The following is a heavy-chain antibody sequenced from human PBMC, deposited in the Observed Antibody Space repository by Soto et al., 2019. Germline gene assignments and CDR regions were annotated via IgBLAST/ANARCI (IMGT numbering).Heavy chain of an antibody. Sequence: QVQLQESGPGLVKASETLSLTCTVSGGSIGSYYWNWIRQPPGKGLEWIGYIYYSGTTNYNPSLKSRVTVSVDGSKNEFSLRLTSMTAADTGVYYCARGESLVAPHFAFYIWGQGTMVSVSS. CDR2: IYYSGTT. CDR3: ARGESLVAPHFAFYI. V-gene: IGHV4-59*01. J-gene: IGHJ3*02. CDR1: GGSIGSYY. D-gene: IGHD2-15*01.